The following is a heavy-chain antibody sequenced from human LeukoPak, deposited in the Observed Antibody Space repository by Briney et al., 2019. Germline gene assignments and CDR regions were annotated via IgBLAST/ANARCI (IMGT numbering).Heavy chain of an antibody. Sequence: GGSLRLSCAASGFTFSTYAMGWVRQAPGKGLEWVSAISGSGSSTYYADSVKGRFTISRDDSKNTLYLQMNSLRAEDTAVYYCARGALYDSSGYRPEDYWGQGTLVTVSS. D-gene: IGHD3-22*01. CDR3: ARGALYDSSGYRPEDY. V-gene: IGHV3-23*01. J-gene: IGHJ4*02. CDR1: GFTFSTYA. CDR2: ISGSGSST.